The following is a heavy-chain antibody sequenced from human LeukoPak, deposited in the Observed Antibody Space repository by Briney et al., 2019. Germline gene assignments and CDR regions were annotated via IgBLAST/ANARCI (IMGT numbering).Heavy chain of an antibody. J-gene: IGHJ4*02. CDR2: ISAYNGNT. D-gene: IGHD4-11*01. CDR1: GYTFTSYG. Sequence: ASVTVSCKASGYTFTSYGISWVRQAPGQGLEWMGWISAYNGNTNYAQKLQGRGTMTTDTSTSTAYMELRSLRSDDTAVYYCARDDYPTHPGDYWGQGTLVTVSS. CDR3: ARDDYPTHPGDY. V-gene: IGHV1-18*04.